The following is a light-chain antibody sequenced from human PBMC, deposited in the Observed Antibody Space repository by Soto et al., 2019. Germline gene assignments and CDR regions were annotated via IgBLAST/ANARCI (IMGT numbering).Light chain of an antibody. CDR2: GAS. Sequence: EIMMTQSPATLSVSPGERATLSCWASQSVSSNLAWYQQRPGQAPRLLIYGASTRAAGIPARFSGSGSGTDFTLTISGLQSEDFAVYYCQQYNNWPQTFGQGTKVEIK. CDR3: QQYNNWPQT. V-gene: IGKV3-15*01. CDR1: QSVSSN. J-gene: IGKJ1*01.